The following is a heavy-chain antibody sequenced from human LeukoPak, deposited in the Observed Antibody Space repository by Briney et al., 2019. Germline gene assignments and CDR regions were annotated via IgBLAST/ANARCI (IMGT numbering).Heavy chain of an antibody. V-gene: IGHV3-48*01. D-gene: IGHD6-13*01. CDR2: ISLSSSSI. CDR1: GFTFIHYG. J-gene: IGHJ4*02. Sequence: GGSLTLSFPASGFTFIHYGMHWLRPPPARGREGVSYISLSSSSIYYADSLKGRFTISRDNAKNSLYLQMNSLRAEDTAVYYCARETPYSNTWTDFDFWGQGTLVTVSS. CDR3: ARETPYSNTWTDFDF.